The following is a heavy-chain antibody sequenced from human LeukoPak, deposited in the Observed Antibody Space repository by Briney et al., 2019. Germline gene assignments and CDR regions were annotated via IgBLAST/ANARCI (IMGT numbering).Heavy chain of an antibody. CDR2: IYSGTI. Sequence: GGSLRLSCTVSGFTVSSNSMSWVRQAPGKGLEWVSFIYSGTIHYSDSVEGRFTISRDNSKNTLYLQMNSLRAEDTAVYYCARRAGAYSHPYDYWGQGTLVTVSS. CDR1: GFTVSSNS. V-gene: IGHV3-53*01. D-gene: IGHD4/OR15-4a*01. CDR3: ARRAGAYSHPYDY. J-gene: IGHJ4*02.